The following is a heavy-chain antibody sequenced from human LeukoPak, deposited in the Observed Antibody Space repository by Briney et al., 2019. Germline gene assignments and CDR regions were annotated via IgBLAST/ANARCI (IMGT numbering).Heavy chain of an antibody. V-gene: IGHV1-2*06. J-gene: IGHJ3*02. Sequence: ASVKVSCKASGYTFTDFYMHWVRQAPGQGLEWMGRINPNSGVTDYAQEFQGRVTMTRDTSISAVYLELNRLRSDDTAVYYCARAGITDGFDIWGQGTMVTVSS. CDR2: INPNSGVT. CDR1: GYTFTDFY. CDR3: ARAGITDGFDI. D-gene: IGHD1-14*01.